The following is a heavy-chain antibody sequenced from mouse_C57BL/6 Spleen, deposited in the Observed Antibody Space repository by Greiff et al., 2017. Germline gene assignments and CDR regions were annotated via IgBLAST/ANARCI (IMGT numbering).Heavy chain of an antibody. CDR2: ISDGGSYT. J-gene: IGHJ3*01. CDR3: ARSYGYDEGDAGFAY. Sequence: EVQLVESGGGLVKPGGSLKLSCAASGFTFSSYAMSWVRQTPEKRLEWVATISDGGSYTYYPDNVKGRFTISRDNAKNNLYLQMSHLKSEDTAMYYCARSYGYDEGDAGFAYWGQGTLVTVSA. D-gene: IGHD2-2*01. CDR1: GFTFSSYA. V-gene: IGHV5-4*01.